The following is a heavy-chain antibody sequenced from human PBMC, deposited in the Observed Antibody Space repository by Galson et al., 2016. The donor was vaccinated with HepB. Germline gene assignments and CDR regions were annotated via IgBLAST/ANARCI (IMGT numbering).Heavy chain of an antibody. CDR3: ARGGYSVSGNSRLYYMDV. D-gene: IGHD3-10*01. J-gene: IGHJ6*03. CDR2: INHRGST. V-gene: IGHV4-34*01. CDR1: GGPFSGYY. Sequence: SETLSLTCAVYGGPFSGYYWSWIRQPPGKGLEWIGEINHRGSTNYNPSLKSRVTISVDTSKNQFSLKLTSVTAADTAVFYCARGGYSVSGNSRLYYMDVWGKGTTVTVSS.